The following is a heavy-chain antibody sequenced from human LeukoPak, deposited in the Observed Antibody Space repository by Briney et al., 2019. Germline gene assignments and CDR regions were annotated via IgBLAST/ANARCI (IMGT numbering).Heavy chain of an antibody. CDR1: GFTFSDYW. CDR3: ARWVCSPTSCYYFDY. V-gene: IGHV3-7*01. Sequence: QTGGSLRLSCVASGFTFSDYWMSWVRQAPGKGLEWVANIKSDESERFYLDSVKGRFTISRDNAKNSVYLQMNSLGAEDTAVYYCARWVCSPTSCYYFDYWGQGTLVVVSS. CDR2: IKSDESER. D-gene: IGHD2-2*01. J-gene: IGHJ4*02.